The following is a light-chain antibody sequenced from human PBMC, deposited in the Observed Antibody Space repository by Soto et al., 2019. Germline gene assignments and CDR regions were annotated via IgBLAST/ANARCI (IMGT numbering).Light chain of an antibody. J-gene: IGKJ5*01. CDR3: QQRSNWPIT. Sequence: DIKMTQSPSTLSASVGDRVAITCRASQSISSSLAWYQQKPGKAPKLLIYKASSLESGVPSRFSGSGSGTEFTLTISSLEPEDFAVYYCQQRSNWPITFGQGTRLEIK. V-gene: IGKV1-5*03. CDR2: KAS. CDR1: QSISSS.